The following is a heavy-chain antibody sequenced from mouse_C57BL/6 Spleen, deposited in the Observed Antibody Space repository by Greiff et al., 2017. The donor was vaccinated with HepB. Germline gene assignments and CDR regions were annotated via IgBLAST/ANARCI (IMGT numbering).Heavy chain of an antibody. D-gene: IGHD2-1*01. J-gene: IGHJ4*01. V-gene: IGHV2-3*01. CDR1: GFSFTSYG. CDR3: AKPYDGNYGAMDY. CDR2: IWGDGST. Sequence: VKLMESGPGLVAPSQSLSITCTVSGFSFTSYGVSWVRQPPGKGLEWLGVIWGDGSTNYHSALISRLSISKDNAMSQVFLKLNSLQTADTATYYCAKPYDGNYGAMDYWGQGTSVTVSS.